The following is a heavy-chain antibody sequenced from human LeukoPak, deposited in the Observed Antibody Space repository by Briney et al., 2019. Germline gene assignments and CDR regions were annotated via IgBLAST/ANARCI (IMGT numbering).Heavy chain of an antibody. D-gene: IGHD2-2*01. CDR2: IYYTGST. CDR1: GGSIDSYY. CDR3: ARVYQSAEYYFDY. V-gene: IGHV4-59*01. Sequence: SATLSLTCTVSGGSIDSYYWSWIRQPPGKGMEWLGYIYYTGSTGYHPSLKSRVTISLDTPKNQFSLKLTSVTAADTAVYYCARVYQSAEYYFDYWGQGNLVSVCS. J-gene: IGHJ4*02.